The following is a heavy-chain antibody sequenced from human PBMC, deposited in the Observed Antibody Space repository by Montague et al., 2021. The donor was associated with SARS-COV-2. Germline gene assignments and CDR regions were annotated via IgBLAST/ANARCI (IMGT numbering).Heavy chain of an antibody. Sequence: SETLSLTCTVSGDSMSGYYWSWVRQAPGTGLEWIGYIFYSGSTSYNPSLNSRVTTSIDASKKQFSLKLTSVTAADTAVYFCAREGGTKSSHWWGAFDSWGHGTLVTVSS. V-gene: IGHV4-59*01. CDR2: IFYSGST. CDR3: AREGGTKSSHWWGAFDS. CDR1: GDSMSGYY. J-gene: IGHJ5*01. D-gene: IGHD2-15*01.